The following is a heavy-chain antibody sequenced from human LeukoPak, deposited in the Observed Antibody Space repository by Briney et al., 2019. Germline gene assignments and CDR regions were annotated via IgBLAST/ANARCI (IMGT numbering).Heavy chain of an antibody. D-gene: IGHD4-11*01. V-gene: IGHV3-23*01. J-gene: IGHJ3*02. CDR2: ISGSGGST. Sequence: GGSLRLSCAASGFTFSSYAMSWVRQAPGKGLEWVSAISGSGGSTYYADSVKGRFTISRDNSKNTLYLQMNSLRAGDTAVYYCAKDFRNYNDAFDIWGQGTMVTVSS. CDR3: AKDFRNYNDAFDI. CDR1: GFTFSSYA.